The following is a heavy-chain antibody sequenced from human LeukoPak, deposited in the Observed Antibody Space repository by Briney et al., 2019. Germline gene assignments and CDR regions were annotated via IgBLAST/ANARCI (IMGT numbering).Heavy chain of an antibody. CDR1: GFTFSSYS. V-gene: IGHV3-48*04. CDR2: ISSSGSTI. Sequence: GGSLRLSCAASGFTFSSYSMNWVRQAPGKGLEWVSYISSSGSTIYYADSVKGRFTISRDNAKNSLYLQMNSLRAEDTAVYYCAREVGSIAADIFPLRYYYYMDVWGKGTTVTISS. D-gene: IGHD6-13*01. CDR3: AREVGSIAADIFPLRYYYYMDV. J-gene: IGHJ6*03.